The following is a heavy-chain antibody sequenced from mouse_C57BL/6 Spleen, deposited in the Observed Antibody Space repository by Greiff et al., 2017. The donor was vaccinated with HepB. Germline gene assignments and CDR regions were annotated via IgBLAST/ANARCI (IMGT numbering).Heavy chain of an antibody. CDR2: IHPNSGST. CDR3: ARWGVVADWYFDV. V-gene: IGHV1-64*01. CDR1: GYTFTSYW. Sequence: VQLQQPGAELVKPGASVKLSCKASGYTFTSYWMHWVKQRPGQGLEWIGMIHPNSGSTNYNEKFKSKDTLTVDKSSSTAYMPLSSLTSEDSAVYYCARWGVVADWYFDVWGTGTTVTVSS. J-gene: IGHJ1*03. D-gene: IGHD1-1*01.